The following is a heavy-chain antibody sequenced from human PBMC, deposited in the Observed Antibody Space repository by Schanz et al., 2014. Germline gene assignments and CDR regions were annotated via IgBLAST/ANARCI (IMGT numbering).Heavy chain of an antibody. Sequence: QVQLVQSGAEVQKPGASVMLSCKTSGYSFNLFGVSWVRQAPGQGLEWMGYMTPHSGNTGYAQKFQGRLTLTRDTSQSTAYMELSSLRSEDTAVYYCARGDYWGQGTLVTVSS. CDR3: ARGDY. V-gene: IGHV1-8*01. CDR2: MTPHSGNT. CDR1: GYSFNLFG. J-gene: IGHJ4*02.